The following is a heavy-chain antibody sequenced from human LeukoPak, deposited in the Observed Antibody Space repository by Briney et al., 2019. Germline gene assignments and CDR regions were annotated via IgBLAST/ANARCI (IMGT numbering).Heavy chain of an antibody. D-gene: IGHD6-19*01. Sequence: SQTLSLTCTVSGGSISSGGYYWSWIRQHPGKGLEWIGYIYYSGSTCYNPSLKSRVTISVDTSKNQFSLKLSSVTAADTAVYYCARVPAIAVAGTGVYFDYWGQGTLVTVSS. CDR3: ARVPAIAVAGTGVYFDY. CDR1: GGSISSGGYY. CDR2: IYYSGST. V-gene: IGHV4-31*03. J-gene: IGHJ4*02.